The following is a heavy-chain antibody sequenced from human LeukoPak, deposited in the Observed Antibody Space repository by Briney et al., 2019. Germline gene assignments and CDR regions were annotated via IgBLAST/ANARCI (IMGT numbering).Heavy chain of an antibody. CDR2: ISYDGSNK. J-gene: IGHJ4*02. CDR1: GFTFSSYA. Sequence: GASLRLSCAASGFTFSSYAMHWVRQAPGKGLEWVAVISYDGSNKYYADSVKGRFTISRDNSKNTLYLQMNSLRAEDTAVYYCARDPVDTAMVSSFDYWGQGTLVTVSS. CDR3: ARDPVDTAMVSSFDY. D-gene: IGHD5-18*01. V-gene: IGHV3-30*04.